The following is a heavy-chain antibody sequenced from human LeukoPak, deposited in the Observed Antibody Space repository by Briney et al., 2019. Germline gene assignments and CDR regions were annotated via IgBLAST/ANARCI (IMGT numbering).Heavy chain of an antibody. Sequence: GGSLRLSCAASGFTFSSYAMSWVRQAPGKGLEWVSAISGSGGSTYYADSVKGRFTISRDNSKNTLYLQMNSLRAEDTAVYYCAKDYPLRYFRWSWAFDIWGQGTMVTVSS. J-gene: IGHJ3*02. D-gene: IGHD3-9*01. V-gene: IGHV3-23*01. CDR3: AKDYPLRYFRWSWAFDI. CDR1: GFTFSSYA. CDR2: ISGSGGST.